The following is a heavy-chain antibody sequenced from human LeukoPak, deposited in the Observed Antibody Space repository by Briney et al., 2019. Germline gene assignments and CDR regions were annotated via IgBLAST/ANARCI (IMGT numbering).Heavy chain of an antibody. CDR2: ISSSGSTI. CDR1: GFTFSSYE. V-gene: IGHV3-48*03. J-gene: IGHJ6*04. CDR3: AELGITMIGGV. D-gene: IGHD3-10*02. Sequence: GGSLRLSCAASGFTFSSYEMNWVRQAPGKGLEWVSYISSSGSTIYYADSVKGRFTISRDDAKNSLYLQMNSLRAEDTAVYYCAELGITMIGGVWGKGTTVTVSS.